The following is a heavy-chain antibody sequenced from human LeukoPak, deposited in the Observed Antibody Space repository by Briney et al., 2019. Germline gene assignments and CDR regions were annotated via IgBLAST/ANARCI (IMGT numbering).Heavy chain of an antibody. Sequence: GGSLRLSCAASGFTFSSYSMNWVRQAPGKGLEWVSSISSSSSYIYYADSVKGRFTISRDNAKNSLCLQMNSLRAEDTAVYYCARDGDYYDSRGDAFDIWGQGAMVTVAS. CDR3: ARDGDYYDSRGDAFDI. CDR2: ISSSSSYI. J-gene: IGHJ3*02. CDR1: GFTFSSYS. D-gene: IGHD3-22*01. V-gene: IGHV3-21*01.